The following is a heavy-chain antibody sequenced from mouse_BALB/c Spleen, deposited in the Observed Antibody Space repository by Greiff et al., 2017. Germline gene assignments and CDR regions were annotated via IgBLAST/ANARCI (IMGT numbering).Heavy chain of an antibody. CDR3: ARDEKVYYFDY. V-gene: IGHV3-6*02. J-gene: IGHJ2*01. Sequence: ESGPGLVKPSQSLSLTCSVTGYSITSGYYWNWIRQFPGNKLEWMGYISYDGSNNYNPSLKNRISITRDTSKNQFFLKLNSVTTEDTATYYCARDEKVYYFDYWGQGTTLTVSS. CDR2: ISYDGSN. CDR1: GYSITSGYY.